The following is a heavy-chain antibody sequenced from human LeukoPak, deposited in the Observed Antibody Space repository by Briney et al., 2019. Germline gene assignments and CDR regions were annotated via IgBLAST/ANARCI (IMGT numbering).Heavy chain of an antibody. J-gene: IGHJ5*02. CDR1: GGSISSGGYY. Sequence: PSETLSLTCTVSGGSISSGGYYWSWIRQHPGKGLEWIGYIYYSGSTYYNPSLKSRVTISVDTSKNQFSLKLSSVTAADTAVYYCARDASPPYQLPVGWFDPWGQGTLVTVSS. D-gene: IGHD2-2*01. V-gene: IGHV4-31*03. CDR2: IYYSGST. CDR3: ARDASPPYQLPVGWFDP.